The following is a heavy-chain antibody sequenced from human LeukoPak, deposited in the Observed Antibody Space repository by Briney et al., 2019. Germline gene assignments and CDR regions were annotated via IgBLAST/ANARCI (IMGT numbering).Heavy chain of an antibody. D-gene: IGHD6-19*01. Sequence: PGGSLRLSCGASGFTFSTYWMHWVRQAPGKGLVWVSRIDVDGSTTGYADSVKGRFTISRDNAKNTLYLQMNSLRGEDTAVYYCAKDRREDLAVAGGIDYWGQGTLVTVSS. V-gene: IGHV3-74*01. J-gene: IGHJ4*02. CDR1: GFTFSTYW. CDR2: IDVDGSTT. CDR3: AKDRREDLAVAGGIDY.